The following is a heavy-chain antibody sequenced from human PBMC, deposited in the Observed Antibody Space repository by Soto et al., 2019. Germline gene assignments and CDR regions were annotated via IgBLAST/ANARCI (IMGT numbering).Heavy chain of an antibody. CDR3: AVSRWFRRPMDY. CDR1: GASVSSGAYY. Sequence: PSETLSLTCTVSGASVSSGAYYWSWIRQPPGKGLEWIGYISFTGDTNYNPSLKSRVTIAVDTSKNQFSLKLSSVTAADTAVYYCAVSRWFRRPMDYWGQGTLVTVPQ. D-gene: IGHD6-19*01. V-gene: IGHV4-61*08. CDR2: ISFTGDT. J-gene: IGHJ4*02.